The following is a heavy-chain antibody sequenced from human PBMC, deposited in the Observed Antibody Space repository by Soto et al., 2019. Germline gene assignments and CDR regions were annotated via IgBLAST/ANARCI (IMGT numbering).Heavy chain of an antibody. D-gene: IGHD3-22*01. V-gene: IGHV3-33*01. CDR3: ARDILYYDGSSGVPDY. J-gene: IGHJ4*02. CDR1: GFTFSGYG. Sequence: PGGSLRLSCAASGFTFSGYGMHWVRQSPGKGLEWVAVIWYDGTNKYYADSVKGRFTISRDNSKNTLYLQMNSLRADDTAVYYCARDILYYDGSSGVPDYWGQGTQVTVSS. CDR2: IWYDGTNK.